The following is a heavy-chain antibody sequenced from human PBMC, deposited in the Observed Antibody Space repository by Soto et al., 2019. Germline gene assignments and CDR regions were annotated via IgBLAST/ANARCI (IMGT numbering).Heavy chain of an antibody. J-gene: IGHJ6*02. CDR2: ISSSSSTI. CDR1: GFTFSSYS. CDR3: ARDRAGPQYGLDV. V-gene: IGHV3-48*02. D-gene: IGHD3-10*01. Sequence: SLRLSFAASGFTFSSYSMNWVRQAPGKGLEWVSYISSSSSTIYYVDSVKGRFTISRDNAKNSLYLQMNSLRDEDTAVYYCARDRAGPQYGLDVWGQGTTVTVSS.